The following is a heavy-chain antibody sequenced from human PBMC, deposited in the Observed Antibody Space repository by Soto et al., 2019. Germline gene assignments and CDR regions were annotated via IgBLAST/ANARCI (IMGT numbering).Heavy chain of an antibody. J-gene: IGHJ4*02. V-gene: IGHV3-21*01. Sequence: PXGSLRLSCAASGFTFSTYSINGVRQAPGKGLVWVSSFSGSSSYIYYADSVKGRFTISRDNARNSLDLQMNSLRAEDTAVYFCARAPLGGARQLDYWGQGTLVTVSS. D-gene: IGHD1-26*01. CDR2: FSGSSSYI. CDR3: ARAPLGGARQLDY. CDR1: GFTFSTYS.